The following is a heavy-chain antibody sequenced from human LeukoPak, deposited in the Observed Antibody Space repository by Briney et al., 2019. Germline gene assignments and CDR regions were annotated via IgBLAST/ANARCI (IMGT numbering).Heavy chain of an antibody. J-gene: IGHJ3*02. V-gene: IGHV4-39*07. Sequence: SETLSLTCTVSGGSISSSSYYWGWIRQPPGKGLEWIGSIYYSGSTYYNPSLKSRVTISVDTSKNQFSLKLSSVTAADTAVYYCARDLDGDYDRGAFDIWGQGTMVTVSS. D-gene: IGHD4-17*01. CDR2: IYYSGST. CDR3: ARDLDGDYDRGAFDI. CDR1: GGSISSSSYY.